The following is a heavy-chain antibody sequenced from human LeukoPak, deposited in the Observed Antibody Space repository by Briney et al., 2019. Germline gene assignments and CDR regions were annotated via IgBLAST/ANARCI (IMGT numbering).Heavy chain of an antibody. CDR2: IYYSGST. J-gene: IGHJ4*02. V-gene: IGHV4-59*08. Sequence: SETLSLTCTVSGGSISSYYWSWIRQPPGKGLGWIGYIYYSGSTNYNPSLKSRVTISVDTSKNQFPLKLSSVTAADTAVYYCARHGAGGWSWGFDYWGQGTLVTVSS. D-gene: IGHD6-19*01. CDR1: GGSISSYY. CDR3: ARHGAGGWSWGFDY.